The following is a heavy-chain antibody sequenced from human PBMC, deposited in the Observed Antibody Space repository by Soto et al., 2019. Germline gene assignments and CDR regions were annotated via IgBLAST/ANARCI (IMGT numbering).Heavy chain of an antibody. Sequence: GGSLRLSCAASGFTFSDYYMSWIRQAPGKGLEWVSSISSSSRYIYYPDSVKGRFTISRDNAKNSLYLQMSSLRAEDTAVYYCARGFDILTGLYFLHWGQGTLVTVSS. J-gene: IGHJ1*01. V-gene: IGHV3-21*01. CDR2: ISSSSRYI. CDR3: ARGFDILTGLYFLH. D-gene: IGHD3-9*01. CDR1: GFTFSDYY.